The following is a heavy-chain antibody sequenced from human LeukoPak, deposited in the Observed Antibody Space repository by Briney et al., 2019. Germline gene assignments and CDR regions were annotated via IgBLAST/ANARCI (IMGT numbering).Heavy chain of an antibody. V-gene: IGHV3-30-3*01. CDR3: ARAPNSGWYVDNWFDP. CDR1: GFTFSSYA. Sequence: PGGSLRLSCAASGFTFSSYAMHWVRQAPGKGLEWVAVISNDGGNKYYADSVKGRFTISRDNSKNTLYLQMNSLRAEDTAVYYCARAPNSGWYVDNWFDPWGQGTLVTVSS. J-gene: IGHJ5*02. D-gene: IGHD6-19*01. CDR2: ISNDGGNK.